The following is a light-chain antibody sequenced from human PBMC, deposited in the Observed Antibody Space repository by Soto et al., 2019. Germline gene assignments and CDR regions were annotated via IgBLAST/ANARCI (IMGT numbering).Light chain of an antibody. CDR2: KAY. J-gene: IGKJ4*01. V-gene: IGKV1-5*03. Sequence: DIQMTQSPSTLSASVGDRVTIPCRARPCVSTWLAWYQQKPGKVPTLLLYKAYSLESGVPPRFRGSGSGTEITLTTSSLQPDEFATEDGQQYNSNPLTCGGGTKVESK. CDR3: QQYNSNPLT. CDR1: PCVSTW.